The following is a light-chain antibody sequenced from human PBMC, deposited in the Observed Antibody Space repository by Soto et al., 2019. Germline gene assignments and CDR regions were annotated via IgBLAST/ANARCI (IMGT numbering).Light chain of an antibody. CDR3: NSYSSSSTLVV. V-gene: IGLV2-14*01. CDR1: SSDVGGYNY. CDR2: DVT. Sequence: QSALTQPASVSGSPGQSITISCTGTSSDVGGYNYVAWYQQHPGKAPRLILYDVTDRPSGVSNRFSGSKSGNTASLTISGVQAEDEADYYCNSYSSSSTLVVFGGGTQLTV. J-gene: IGLJ2*01.